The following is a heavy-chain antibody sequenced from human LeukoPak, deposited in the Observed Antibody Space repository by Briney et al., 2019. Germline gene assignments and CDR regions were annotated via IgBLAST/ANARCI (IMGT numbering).Heavy chain of an antibody. CDR1: GGSISSSSYY. Sequence: SETLSLTCTVSGGSISSSSYYWGWIRQPPGKGLEWIGSIYYSGSTYYNPSLKSRVTISVDTSKNQFSLRLSSVTAADTAVYYCARKNSSGAEWFDPWGQGTLVTVSS. J-gene: IGHJ5*02. V-gene: IGHV4-39*01. D-gene: IGHD6-19*01. CDR2: IYYSGST. CDR3: ARKNSSGAEWFDP.